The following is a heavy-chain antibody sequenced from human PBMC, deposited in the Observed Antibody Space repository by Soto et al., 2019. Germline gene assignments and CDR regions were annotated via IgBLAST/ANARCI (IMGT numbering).Heavy chain of an antibody. CDR2: ISGSGGST. J-gene: IGHJ3*02. CDR1: GFTFSSYA. Sequence: EVQLLESGGGLVQPGGSLRLSCAASGFTFSSYAMSWVRQAPGKGLEWVSAISGSGGSTYYADSVKGRFTISRDNSKNTLYLQMNSLRAEDTAVYYCAKDRGYCTNGVCYDAFDIWGQGTMVTVSS. V-gene: IGHV3-23*01. D-gene: IGHD2-8*01. CDR3: AKDRGYCTNGVCYDAFDI.